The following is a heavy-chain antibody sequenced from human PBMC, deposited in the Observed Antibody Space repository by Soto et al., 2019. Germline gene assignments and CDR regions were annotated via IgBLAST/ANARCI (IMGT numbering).Heavy chain of an antibody. CDR1: GGTFSSYA. Sequence: SVKVSCKASGGTFSSYAISWVRQAPGQGLEWMGGIIPIFGTANYAQKFQGRVTITANRSTSTAYMELSSLRSEDTAVYYCARNIPGYYDILTGYWDPLDPWGQGTLVTVSS. CDR2: IIPIFGTA. J-gene: IGHJ5*02. D-gene: IGHD3-9*01. V-gene: IGHV1-69*06. CDR3: ARNIPGYYDILTGYWDPLDP.